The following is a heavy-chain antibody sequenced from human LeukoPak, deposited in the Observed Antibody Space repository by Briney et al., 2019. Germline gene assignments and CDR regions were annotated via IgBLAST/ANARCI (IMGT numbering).Heavy chain of an antibody. D-gene: IGHD6-19*01. V-gene: IGHV3-30*04. J-gene: IGHJ4*02. Sequence: PGGSLRLSCAASGFTFSSYAMHWVRQAPAKGLEWVAVISYDGSNEYYADSVKGRFTISRDNSKNTLYLQMNSLRAEDTAVYYCAKGKQSSGWDYWGQGTLVTVSS. CDR3: AKGKQSSGWDY. CDR1: GFTFSSYA. CDR2: ISYDGSNE.